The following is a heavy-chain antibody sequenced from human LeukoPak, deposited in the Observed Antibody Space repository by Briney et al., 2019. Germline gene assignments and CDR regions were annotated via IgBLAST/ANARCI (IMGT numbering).Heavy chain of an antibody. Sequence: PSETLSLTCTVSGGSISNYYWSWIRQPPRKGLEWIGYIYVSGSTNYNPSLKSRVTISEDTSKNQFSLTLSSVTAADTAVYYCARQYYYASGSFAFDIWGQGTMVTVSS. D-gene: IGHD3-10*01. J-gene: IGHJ3*02. CDR2: IYVSGST. CDR1: GGSISNYY. V-gene: IGHV4-59*08. CDR3: ARQYYYASGSFAFDI.